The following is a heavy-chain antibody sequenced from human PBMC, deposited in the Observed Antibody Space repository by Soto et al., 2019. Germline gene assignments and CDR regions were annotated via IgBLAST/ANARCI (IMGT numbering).Heavy chain of an antibody. D-gene: IGHD6-19*01. CDR1: GYTFTGYY. Sequence: ASVKVSCKACGYTFTGYYMHWVRQAPGQGLEWMGWINPNSGGTNYAQKFQGWVTMTRDTSISTAYMELSRLRSDDTAVYYCARDSVGIAVAGGGYYGMDVWGQGTTVTVSS. CDR2: INPNSGGT. V-gene: IGHV1-2*04. J-gene: IGHJ6*02. CDR3: ARDSVGIAVAGGGYYGMDV.